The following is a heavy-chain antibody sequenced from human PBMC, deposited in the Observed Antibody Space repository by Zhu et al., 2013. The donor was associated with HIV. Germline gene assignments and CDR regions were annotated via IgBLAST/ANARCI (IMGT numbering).Heavy chain of an antibody. CDR1: GGNFSNYA. J-gene: IGHJ5*02. CDR2: VFTIFGTA. D-gene: IGHD3-16*01. CDR3: VRDPITEGRWRFDP. Sequence: QVQLVQSGAEVKKPGSSVKVSCKASGGNFSNYAISWVRQAPGQGLEWMGGVFTIFGTASYAQRFQGRVTITADTSTSTAYMELNSLRSEDTAVYYCVRDPITEGRWRFDPWGQGTLVTVSS. V-gene: IGHV1-69*06.